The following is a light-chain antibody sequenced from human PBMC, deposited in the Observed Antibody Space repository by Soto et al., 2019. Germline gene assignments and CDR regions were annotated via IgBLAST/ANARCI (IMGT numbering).Light chain of an antibody. V-gene: IGLV2-14*01. CDR1: SSDIGGYNY. CDR2: DVV. Sequence: QSALTQPASVSGSPGQSLTISCTGTSSDIGGYNYVSWYQQHPGKAPKLILYDVVARPSGVSSRFSGSKSGNTASLTISRLQVEDEADYYCSSYIPTSTLVFGTGTKVTVL. J-gene: IGLJ1*01. CDR3: SSYIPTSTLV.